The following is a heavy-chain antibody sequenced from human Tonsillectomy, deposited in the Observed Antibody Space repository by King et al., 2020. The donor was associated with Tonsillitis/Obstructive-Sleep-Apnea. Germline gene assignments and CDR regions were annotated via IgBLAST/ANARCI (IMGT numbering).Heavy chain of an antibody. CDR3: ARDKWDYDISGYFLLDY. V-gene: IGHV3-30*04. J-gene: IGHJ4*02. CDR1: GFTFSSYA. D-gene: IGHD3-22*01. CDR2: ISYDGTNK. Sequence: VQLVESGGGVVQPERSLRLSCAASGFTFSSYAMHWVRQAPGKGLDWVAVISYDGTNKYYADSVKGRFTISRDNSKNTLYLQMNSLRAEDTAVYYCARDKWDYDISGYFLLDYWGQGSLVTVSS.